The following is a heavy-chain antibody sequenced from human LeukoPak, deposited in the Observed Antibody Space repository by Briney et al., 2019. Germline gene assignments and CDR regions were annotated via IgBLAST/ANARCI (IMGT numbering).Heavy chain of an antibody. J-gene: IGHJ4*02. CDR2: ISGSGGST. D-gene: IGHD3-3*01. CDR1: GFTFSSYE. CDR3: ARSVLRFLEWPQYYFDY. Sequence: GGSLRLSCAASGFTFSSYEMNWVRQAPGKGLEWVSAISGSGGSTYYADSVKGRFTISRDNSKNTLYLQMNSLRAEDTAVYYCARSVLRFLEWPQYYFDYWGQGTLVTVSS. V-gene: IGHV3-23*01.